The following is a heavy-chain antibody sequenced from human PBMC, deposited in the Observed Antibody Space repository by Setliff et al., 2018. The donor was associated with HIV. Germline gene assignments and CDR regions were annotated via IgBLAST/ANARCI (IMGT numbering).Heavy chain of an antibody. D-gene: IGHD2-8*01. J-gene: IGHJ4*02. CDR1: GFTFSNYW. V-gene: IGHV3-23*01. Sequence: GGSLRLSCAASGFTFSNYWMHWVRQAPGKGLVWVSAISGSGGSTWYADSVKGRFTISRDNSKNTLYLQMNSLRAEDTAVYYCAKDPPTLQWAFDYWGQGTLVT. CDR3: AKDPPTLQWAFDY. CDR2: ISGSGGST.